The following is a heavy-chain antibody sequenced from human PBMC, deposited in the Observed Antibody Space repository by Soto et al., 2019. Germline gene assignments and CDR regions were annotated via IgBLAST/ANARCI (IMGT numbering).Heavy chain of an antibody. CDR1: GGSISSYY. CDR2: IYYSGST. V-gene: IGHV4-59*01. D-gene: IGHD1-1*01. CDR3: ARENADYYYYGMDV. J-gene: IGHJ6*02. Sequence: QVQLQESGPGLVKPSETLSLTCTVSGGSISSYYWSWIRQPPGKGLGWIGYIYYSGSTNYNPSLKSRVTISVDTSKNQFSLKLSSVTAADTAVYYCARENADYYYYGMDVWGQGTTVTVSS.